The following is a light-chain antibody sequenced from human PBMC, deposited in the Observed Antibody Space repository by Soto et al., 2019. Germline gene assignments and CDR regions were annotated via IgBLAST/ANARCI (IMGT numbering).Light chain of an antibody. V-gene: IGKV1-33*01. CDR2: DAS. Sequence: DIKMTQSPSSLSASVLDRVTITCQASQNINNYLNWYQQKPGRAPKLLIYDASNLEAGVPSRFRGSGSGTDFTFTISRLQTEDSATYYCQQYENLPTFGQGTRLEIK. CDR3: QQYENLPT. J-gene: IGKJ5*01. CDR1: QNINNY.